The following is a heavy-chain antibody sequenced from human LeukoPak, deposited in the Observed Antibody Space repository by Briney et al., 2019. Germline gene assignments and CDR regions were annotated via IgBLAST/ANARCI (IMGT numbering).Heavy chain of an antibody. CDR1: GGSISSYY. J-gene: IGHJ6*03. Sequence: PSETLSLTCTGSGGSISSYYWSWIRQPPGKGLEWIGYIYTSGSTNYNPSLKSRVTISVDTSKNQFSLKLSSVTAADTAVYYCAALRFSYYYYMDVWGKGTTVTVSS. CDR2: IYTSGST. CDR3: AALRFSYYYYMDV. D-gene: IGHD3-3*01. V-gene: IGHV4-4*09.